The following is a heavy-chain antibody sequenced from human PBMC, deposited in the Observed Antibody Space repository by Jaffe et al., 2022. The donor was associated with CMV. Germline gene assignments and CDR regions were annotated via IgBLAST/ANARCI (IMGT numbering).Heavy chain of an antibody. J-gene: IGHJ6*03. D-gene: IGHD6-19*01. V-gene: IGHV3-53*02. CDR1: GFTVSSNY. CDR2: IYSGGST. Sequence: EVQLVETGGGLIQPGGSLRLSCAASGFTVSSNYMSWVRQAPGKGLEWVSVIYSGGSTYYADSVKGRFTISRDNSKNTLYLQMNSLRAEDTAVYYCARVRLIAVAGTGNYYYYYYMDVWGKGTTVTVSS. CDR3: ARVRLIAVAGTGNYYYYYYMDV.